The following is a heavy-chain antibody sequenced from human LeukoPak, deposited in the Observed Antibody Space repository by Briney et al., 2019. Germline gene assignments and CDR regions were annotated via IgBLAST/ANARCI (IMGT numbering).Heavy chain of an antibody. CDR3: AREPSTHGGGYFDY. V-gene: IGHV3-21*01. CDR2: ISSSSSYI. CDR1: GFTFSSYS. Sequence: PGGSLRLSCAASGFTFSSYSMNWVRQAPGKGLEWVSSISSSSSYIYYADSVKGRFTISRDNAKNSLYLQMNSLRAEDTAVYYCAREPSTHGGGYFDYWGQGTLVTVSS. D-gene: IGHD4-23*01. J-gene: IGHJ4*02.